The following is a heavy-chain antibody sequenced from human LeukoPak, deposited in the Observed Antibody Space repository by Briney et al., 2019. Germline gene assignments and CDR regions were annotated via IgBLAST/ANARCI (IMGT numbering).Heavy chain of an antibody. V-gene: IGHV3-23*01. CDR3: ATYRQVLLPFES. Sequence: GSLRLSCAAFGFTYSNYAMNWVRQAPGKGLEWVSSIFPSGGEIHYADSVRGRFTISRDNSKSTLSLQMNGLRANDTAIYYCATYRQVLLPFESWGQGTLVTVSS. CDR2: IFPSGGEI. D-gene: IGHD2-8*02. J-gene: IGHJ4*02. CDR1: GFTYSNYA.